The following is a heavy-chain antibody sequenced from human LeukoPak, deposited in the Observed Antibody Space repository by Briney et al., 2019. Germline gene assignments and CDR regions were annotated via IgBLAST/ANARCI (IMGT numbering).Heavy chain of an antibody. CDR2: IYYTGNT. CDR3: ARRGRLYYMDV. D-gene: IGHD3-10*01. CDR1: GDTISTSDHY. J-gene: IGHJ6*03. Sequence: SETLSLTCSVSGDTISTSDHYWGWIRQPPGKGLEWIGSIYYTGNTYYNPSLKSRVTISVGTSKNQFSLKLSSVTAADTAVYYCARRGRLYYMDVWGKGTTVTISS. V-gene: IGHV4-39*01.